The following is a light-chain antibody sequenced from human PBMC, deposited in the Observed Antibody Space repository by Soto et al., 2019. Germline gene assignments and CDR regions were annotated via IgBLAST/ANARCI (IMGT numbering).Light chain of an antibody. Sequence: DIQMTQSPSSLSASVGDRVTITCRASQSVSSYLNWYQHKPGKAPKLLIYAASSLQSGVPSRFSGSGSGTDFTLTISSLQPEDFATYYCQQSYNTPPTFGGGPRWRSN. CDR2: AAS. J-gene: IGKJ4*01. CDR1: QSVSSY. V-gene: IGKV1-39*01. CDR3: QQSYNTPPT.